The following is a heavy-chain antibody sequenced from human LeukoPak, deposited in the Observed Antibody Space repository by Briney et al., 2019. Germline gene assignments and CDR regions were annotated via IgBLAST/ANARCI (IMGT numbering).Heavy chain of an antibody. J-gene: IGHJ4*02. D-gene: IGHD3-22*01. CDR3: ARGLYYDSSGYPYYFDY. Sequence: GGSLRLSCAASGFSFSSYAMHWVRQAPGKGLEWVAVISYDGSNKYYADSVKGRFTISRDNSKNTLYLQMNSLRPEDTAVYYCARGLYYDSSGYPYYFDYWGQGTLVTVSS. CDR2: ISYDGSNK. V-gene: IGHV3-30-3*01. CDR1: GFSFSSYA.